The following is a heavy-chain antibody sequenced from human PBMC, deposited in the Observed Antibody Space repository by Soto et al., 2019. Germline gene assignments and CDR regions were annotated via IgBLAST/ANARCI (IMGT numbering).Heavy chain of an antibody. CDR1: GYSFTSYW. Sequence: GESLKISCKGSGYSFTSYWIGWVRQMPGKGLEWVGIIYPRDSDTRYSPSFQGQVTISADKSISTAYLQWSSLKASDTAMYYCASTSIAAAGKDYNWFDPWGRGTLVTVSS. D-gene: IGHD6-13*01. V-gene: IGHV5-51*01. CDR2: IYPRDSDT. CDR3: ASTSIAAAGKDYNWFDP. J-gene: IGHJ5*02.